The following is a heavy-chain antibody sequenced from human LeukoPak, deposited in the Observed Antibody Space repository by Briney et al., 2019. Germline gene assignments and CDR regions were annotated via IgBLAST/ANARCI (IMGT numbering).Heavy chain of an antibody. V-gene: IGHV3-53*01. CDR3: ARTRYAPYYFDY. CDR1: GFTVSSNY. CDR2: IYSGGST. D-gene: IGHD3-9*01. Sequence: PGGSLRLSCAASGFTVSSNYMSWVRQALGKGLEWVSVIYSGGSTYYADSVKGRFTISRDNSKNTLYLQMNSLRAEDTAAYYCARTRYAPYYFDYWGQGTLVTVSS. J-gene: IGHJ4*02.